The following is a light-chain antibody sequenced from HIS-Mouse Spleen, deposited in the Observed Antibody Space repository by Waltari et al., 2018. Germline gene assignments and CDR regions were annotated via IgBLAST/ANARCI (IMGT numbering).Light chain of an antibody. CDR3: SSYAGSNNWV. CDR1: SSDVGGYNY. Sequence: QSALTQPPSASGSPGQSVTISCTGTSSDVGGYNYVSWYQQHPGKAPKLMIYEVSKRPSGGPDRCAGSKSGNTASLTVSGLQAEDEADYYCSSYAGSNNWVFGGGTKLTVL. J-gene: IGLJ3*02. CDR2: EVS. V-gene: IGLV2-8*01.